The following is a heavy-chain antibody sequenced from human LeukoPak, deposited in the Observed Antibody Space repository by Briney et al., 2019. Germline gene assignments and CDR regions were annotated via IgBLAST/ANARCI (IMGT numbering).Heavy chain of an antibody. Sequence: EGSLRLSCAASGFTFSSYSVNWVRQAPGKGLEWVSSISSSSSYIYYADSVKGRFTISRDNAKNSLYLQMNSLRAEDTAVYYCARDRYYYDSSGYYHAYFQHWGQGTLVTVSS. V-gene: IGHV3-21*01. CDR1: GFTFSSYS. D-gene: IGHD3-22*01. CDR3: ARDRYYYDSSGYYHAYFQH. CDR2: ISSSSSYI. J-gene: IGHJ1*01.